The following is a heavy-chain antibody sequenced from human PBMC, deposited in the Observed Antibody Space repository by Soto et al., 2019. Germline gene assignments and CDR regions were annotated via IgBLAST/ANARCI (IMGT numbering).Heavy chain of an antibody. CDR2: IYYSGST. V-gene: IGHV4-59*01. Sequence: KQSQTLSLTCTVSGGSISSYYWSWIRQPPGKGLEWIGYIYYSGSTNYNPSLKSRVTISVDTSKNQFSLKLSSVTAADTAVYYCARVSGYSYGYVSLYYYYYMDVWGKGTTVTVSS. CDR3: ARVSGYSYGYVSLYYYYYMDV. J-gene: IGHJ6*03. D-gene: IGHD5-18*01. CDR1: GGSISSYY.